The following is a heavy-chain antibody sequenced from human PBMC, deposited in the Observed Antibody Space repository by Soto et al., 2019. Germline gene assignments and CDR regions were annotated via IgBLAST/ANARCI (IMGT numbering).Heavy chain of an antibody. J-gene: IGHJ6*02. V-gene: IGHV3-30*18. Sequence: PGGSLRLSCAASGFTFSSYGMHWVRQAPGKGLEWVAVISYDGSNKYYADSVKGRFTISRDNSKNTLYLQMNSLRAEDTAVYYCAKERYNWNFYYYYGMDVWGQGTTVTV. CDR1: GFTFSSYG. CDR2: ISYDGSNK. D-gene: IGHD1-7*01. CDR3: AKERYNWNFYYYYGMDV.